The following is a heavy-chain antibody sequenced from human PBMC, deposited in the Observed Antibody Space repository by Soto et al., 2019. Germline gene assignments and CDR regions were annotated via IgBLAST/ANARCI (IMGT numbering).Heavy chain of an antibody. J-gene: IGHJ6*02. CDR3: ASNAMVRCYYYGMDV. D-gene: IGHD3-10*01. V-gene: IGHV4-61*01. Sequence: SETLSLTCTVSGGSVSSGSYYWSWIRQTPGKGLEWIGYIYYSGSTNYTPTLKSRVTISVDTSKNQFSLKLSSVTSADTAVYYCASNAMVRCYYYGMDVWGQGTTVTVSS. CDR2: IYYSGST. CDR1: GGSVSSGSYY.